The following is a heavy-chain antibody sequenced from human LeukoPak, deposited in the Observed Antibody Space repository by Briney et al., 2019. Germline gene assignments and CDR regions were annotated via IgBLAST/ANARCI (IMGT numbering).Heavy chain of an antibody. CDR1: SYTFTSYG. J-gene: IGHJ5*02. CDR2: INTYNGNT. CDR3: ARTFSGYSWGVWFDP. V-gene: IGHV1-18*01. D-gene: IGHD3-22*01. Sequence: GASVKVSCKASSYTFTSYGISWVRQAPGQGLEWMGWINTYNGNTNYAQNLQGRVTMATDTSTSTAYMELRSLRSDDTAVYYCARTFSGYSWGVWFDPWGQGTLVTVSS.